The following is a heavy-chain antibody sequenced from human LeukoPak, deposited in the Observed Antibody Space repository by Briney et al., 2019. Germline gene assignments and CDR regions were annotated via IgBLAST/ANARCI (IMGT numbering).Heavy chain of an antibody. CDR1: GFTFSTYN. V-gene: IGHV3-21*01. D-gene: IGHD1-20*01. Sequence: GGSLRLSCAASGFTFSTYNMNWVRQAPGKGLEWVSSISSTSTSIYYADSVKGRFTISRDNGKNSLYLQMDSLRAEDTAVYYCARLITGTHYFDSSGQGTLVTVSS. J-gene: IGHJ4*02. CDR2: ISSTSTSI. CDR3: ARLITGTHYFDS.